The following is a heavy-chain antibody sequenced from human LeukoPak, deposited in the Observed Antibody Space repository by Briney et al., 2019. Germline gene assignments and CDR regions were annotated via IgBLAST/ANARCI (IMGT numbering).Heavy chain of an antibody. CDR3: ARSSGPVYYYYYYMDV. V-gene: IGHV1-69*06. J-gene: IGHJ6*03. CDR2: IIPIFGTA. Sequence: SVKVSCKASGGTFSSYAISWVRQAPGQGLEWMGGIIPIFGTANYAQKFQGRVTITADKSTSTAHMELSSLRSEGTAVYYCARSSGPVYYYYYYMDVWGKGTTVTVSS. D-gene: IGHD6-19*01. CDR1: GGTFSSYA.